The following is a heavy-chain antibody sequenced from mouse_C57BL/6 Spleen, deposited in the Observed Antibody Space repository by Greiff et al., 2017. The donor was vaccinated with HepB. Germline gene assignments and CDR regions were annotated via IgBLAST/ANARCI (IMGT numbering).Heavy chain of an antibody. CDR1: GFTFSDYG. D-gene: IGHD1-1*01. Sequence: EVKLMESGGGLVKPGGSLKLSCAASGFTFSDYGMHWVRQAPEKGLEWVAYISSGSSTIYYADTVKGRFTISRDNAKNTLFLQMTSLRSEDTAMYYCARTFYYYDTGDYWGQGTTPTVSS. V-gene: IGHV5-17*01. CDR3: ARTFYYYDTGDY. J-gene: IGHJ2*01. CDR2: ISSGSSTI.